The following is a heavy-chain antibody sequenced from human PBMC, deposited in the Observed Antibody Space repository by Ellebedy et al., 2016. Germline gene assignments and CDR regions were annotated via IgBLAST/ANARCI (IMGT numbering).Heavy chain of an antibody. CDR3: ALGSYYDY. D-gene: IGHD1-26*01. CDR1: RFTFSSYA. V-gene: IGHV3-23*01. J-gene: IGHJ4*02. CDR2: ISGSGFST. Sequence: GGSLRLXXAASRFTFSSYAMSWVRQAPGKGLEWVSAISGSGFSTYYADSVKGRFTISRDNSKNTLYLQMNSLRAEDTAVYYCALGSYYDYWGQGTLVTVSS.